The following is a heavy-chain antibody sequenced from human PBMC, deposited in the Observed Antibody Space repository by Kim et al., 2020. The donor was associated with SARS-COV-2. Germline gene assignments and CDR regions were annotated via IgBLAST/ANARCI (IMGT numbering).Heavy chain of an antibody. V-gene: IGHV3-7*03. CDR2: IKQDGSEK. Sequence: GGSLRLSCEASGFTFSSYWMSWVRQAPGKGLEWVANIKQDGSEKYYVDSVKGRFTISRDNAKNSLYLQMNSLRAEDTAVYYCARENLRLGVATIAIHLLSYFDYWGQGTLVTVSS. CDR1: GFTFSSYW. CDR3: ARENLRLGVATIAIHLLSYFDY. J-gene: IGHJ4*02. D-gene: IGHD5-12*01.